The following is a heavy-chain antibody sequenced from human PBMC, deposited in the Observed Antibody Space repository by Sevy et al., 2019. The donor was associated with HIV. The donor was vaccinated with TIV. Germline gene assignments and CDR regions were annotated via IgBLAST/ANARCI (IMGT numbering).Heavy chain of an antibody. V-gene: IGHV3-30-3*01. D-gene: IGHD3-10*01. CDR3: ARDLTGGGLDY. CDR1: GFTFSSYA. CDR2: ISYDGSNK. Sequence: GGSLRLSCAASGFTFSSYAMHWVRQAPGKGLEWVAVISYDGSNKYYADSVKGRFTISRDNSNNTLYLQMNSLRAEDTAVYYSARDLTGGGLDYWGQGTLVTVSS. J-gene: IGHJ4*02.